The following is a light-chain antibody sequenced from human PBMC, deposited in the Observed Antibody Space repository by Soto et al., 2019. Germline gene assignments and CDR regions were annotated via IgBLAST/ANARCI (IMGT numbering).Light chain of an antibody. CDR1: QSVSSSY. V-gene: IGKV3-20*01. CDR2: GAS. Sequence: EIVLTQSPGTLSLSPGERATLSCRASQSVSSSYLAWYQQKPGQAPRLLIYGASSSATSIPDRFSGSGSGTDFTLTISRLEPDDFAVYYCQQYGSSPGTFGQGTKVEIK. CDR3: QQYGSSPGT. J-gene: IGKJ1*01.